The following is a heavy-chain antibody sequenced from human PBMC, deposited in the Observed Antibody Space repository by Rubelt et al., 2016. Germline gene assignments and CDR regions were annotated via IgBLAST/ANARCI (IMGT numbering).Heavy chain of an antibody. D-gene: IGHD3-22*01. J-gene: IGHJ5*02. CDR3: ARDGYYYESDTTRNYFEGWFDP. CDR1: GYTFSSYA. V-gene: IGHV1-3*01. CDR2: INAGYGDT. Sequence: PGDSVKVSCKASGYTFSSYAIHWVRQAPGQRLEWMGWINAGYGDTRYSPNFQGRLTITRDTSATTAYMELSSLRSEDTAVYYCARDGYYYESDTTRNYFEGWFDPGGQGTLVTVSS.